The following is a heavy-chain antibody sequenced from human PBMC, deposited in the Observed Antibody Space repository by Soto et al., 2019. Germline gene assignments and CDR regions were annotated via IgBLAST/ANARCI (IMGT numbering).Heavy chain of an antibody. D-gene: IGHD6-13*01. CDR2: IYYSGST. V-gene: IGHV4-31*03. CDR1: GGSISSGGYY. J-gene: IGHJ4*02. Sequence: QVQLQESGPGLVKPSQTLSLTCTVSGGSISSGGYYWSWIRQHPGKGLEWIGYIYYSGSTYYNPSLKSRVTISVDTSKTQFSLKLSSVTAADTAAYYCARGGGRIAAAGTKFDYWGQGTLVTVSS. CDR3: ARGGGRIAAAGTKFDY.